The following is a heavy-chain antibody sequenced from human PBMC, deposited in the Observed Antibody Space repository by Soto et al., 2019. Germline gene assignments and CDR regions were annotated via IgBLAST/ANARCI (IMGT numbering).Heavy chain of an antibody. CDR3: VRGQGYYFDY. J-gene: IGHJ4*02. Sequence: QVQLQESGPGLVKPSQTLSLTCTVSGASISSGGNYWTWIRQHPGKGLEWIGYIYYSGSTYYNPALKXXLXIXXDTSKNQFFLNLSSVTAADTAVYYCVRGQGYYFDYWGQGTLVTVSS. CDR1: GASISSGGNY. CDR2: IYYSGST. V-gene: IGHV4-31*01.